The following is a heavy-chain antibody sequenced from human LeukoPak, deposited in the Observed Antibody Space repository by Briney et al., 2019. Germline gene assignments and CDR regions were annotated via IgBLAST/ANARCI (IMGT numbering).Heavy chain of an antibody. CDR2: IYHSGST. CDR3: ARAAGGSGGWFDP. V-gene: IGHV4-30-2*01. D-gene: IGHD3-10*01. J-gene: IGHJ5*02. Sequence: LRLSCAVSGFTFSSYAMSWIRQPPGKGLEWIGYIYHSGSTYYNPSLKSRVTISVDRSKNQFSLKLSSVTAADTAVYYCARAAGGSGGWFDPWGQGTLVTVSS. CDR1: GFTFSSYA.